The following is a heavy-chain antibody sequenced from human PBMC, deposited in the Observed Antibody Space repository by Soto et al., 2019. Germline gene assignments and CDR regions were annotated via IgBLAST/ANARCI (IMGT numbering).Heavy chain of an antibody. CDR2: ISAYNGNT. D-gene: IGHD3-16*01. CDR1: GYTFTSYG. J-gene: IGHJ5*02. V-gene: IGHV1-18*01. CDR3: ARDYGRWGEDSFDP. Sequence: ASVQVSCKASGYTFTSYGISWVRQAPGQGLEWMGWISAYNGNTNFAQKFQGRVTLTTDTFTSTAYMELRSLTSDDAAIYYCARDYGRWGEDSFDPWGQGTLVTVSS.